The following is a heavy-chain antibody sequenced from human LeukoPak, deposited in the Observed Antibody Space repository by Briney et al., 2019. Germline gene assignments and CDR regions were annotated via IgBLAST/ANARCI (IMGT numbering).Heavy chain of an antibody. V-gene: IGHV3-23*01. CDR3: AGLWELPWQFDY. D-gene: IGHD1-26*01. Sequence: PGGSLRLSCAASGFTFSSYGMSWVRQAPGKGLEWVSTISGSGGSTYYADSVKGRVTISRDNSKNTLYLQMNSLRAEDTAVYYCAGLWELPWQFDYWGQGTLVTVSS. J-gene: IGHJ4*02. CDR2: ISGSGGST. CDR1: GFTFSSYG.